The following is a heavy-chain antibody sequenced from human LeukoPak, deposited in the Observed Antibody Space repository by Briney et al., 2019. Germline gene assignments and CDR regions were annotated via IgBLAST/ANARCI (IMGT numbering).Heavy chain of an antibody. CDR2: IYHSGST. J-gene: IGHJ4*02. D-gene: IGHD3-10*01. CDR1: DYSIRSGYY. V-gene: IGHV4-38-2*02. Sequence: SETLSLTCTVSDYSIRSGYYWGWIRQPPGKGLEWIGSIYHSGSTDYNPSLKSRVTISRDTSKNQFSLKLSSVTAADTAVYYCARDATGMGNYFNYWGQGTLVTASS. CDR3: ARDATGMGNYFNY.